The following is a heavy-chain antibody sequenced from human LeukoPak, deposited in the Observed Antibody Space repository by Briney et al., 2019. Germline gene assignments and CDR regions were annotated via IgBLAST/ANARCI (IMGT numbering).Heavy chain of an antibody. CDR3: ARRGGLDY. Sequence: GESLKISFEGSGYRFSNYWIGWVRPMPGKGLEWMGIIYPGDSNTKYNPSFQGQVTISADKSVSTAYLQWSSLKASDTAMYYCARRGGLDYWGQGTLVTVSS. D-gene: IGHD3-10*01. J-gene: IGHJ4*02. CDR2: IYPGDSNT. CDR1: GYRFSNYW. V-gene: IGHV5-51*01.